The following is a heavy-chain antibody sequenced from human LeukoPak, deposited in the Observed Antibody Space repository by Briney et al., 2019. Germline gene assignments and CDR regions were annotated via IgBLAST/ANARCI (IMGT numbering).Heavy chain of an antibody. Sequence: ASVKVSCKASGYTFTGYYMHWVRQAPGQGIEWMGRINPNSGGTNYAQKFQGRVTMTRDTSISTAYMELSRPRSDDTAVYYCARGGPTYYYDSSGYYYGTWGQGTLVTVSS. V-gene: IGHV1-2*06. CDR2: INPNSGGT. CDR3: ARGGPTYYYDSSGYYYGT. D-gene: IGHD3-22*01. J-gene: IGHJ5*02. CDR1: GYTFTGYY.